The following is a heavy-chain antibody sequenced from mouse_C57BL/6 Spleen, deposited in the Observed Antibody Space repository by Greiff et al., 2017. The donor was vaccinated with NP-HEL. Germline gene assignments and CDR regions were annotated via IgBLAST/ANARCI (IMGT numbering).Heavy chain of an antibody. Sequence: QVQLQQSGAELAKPGASVKLSCKASGYTFTSYWMHWVKQRPGQGLEWIGYINPSSGYTKYNQKFKDKATLTADKSSSTAYMQLSSLTYEDSAVYYCARIYYGYDGAFAYWGQGTLVTVSA. CDR3: ARIYYGYDGAFAY. J-gene: IGHJ3*01. CDR1: GYTFTSYW. V-gene: IGHV1-7*01. D-gene: IGHD2-2*01. CDR2: INPSSGYT.